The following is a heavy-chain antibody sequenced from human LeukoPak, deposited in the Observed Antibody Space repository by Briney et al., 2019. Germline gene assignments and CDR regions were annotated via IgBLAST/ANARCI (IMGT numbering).Heavy chain of an antibody. CDR1: GYTFTSYD. Sequence: GASVKVSCKASGYTFTSYDINWVRQATGQGLEWMGWMNPNSGNTGYAQKFQGRVTMTRNTSISIAYMELSSLRSEDTAVYYCARMGFHYDILTGYYTAPYDYWGQGTLVTVSS. V-gene: IGHV1-8*01. J-gene: IGHJ4*02. D-gene: IGHD3-9*01. CDR3: ARMGFHYDILTGYYTAPYDY. CDR2: MNPNSGNT.